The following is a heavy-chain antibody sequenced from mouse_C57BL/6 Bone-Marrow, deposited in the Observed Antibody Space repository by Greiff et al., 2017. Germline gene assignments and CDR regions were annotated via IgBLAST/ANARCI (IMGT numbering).Heavy chain of an antibody. D-gene: IGHD2-2*01. Sequence: QVQLQQPGAELVKPGASVKLSCKASGYTFTSYWMHWVKQRPGQGLEWIGMIHPNSGSTNYNEKVKSQATLTVDKTSSTAYMQISSLTSEDSAVYDCLLWLLYYFDYWGQGTTLTVSS. V-gene: IGHV1-64*01. CDR3: LLWLLYYFDY. CDR2: IHPNSGST. CDR1: GYTFTSYW. J-gene: IGHJ2*01.